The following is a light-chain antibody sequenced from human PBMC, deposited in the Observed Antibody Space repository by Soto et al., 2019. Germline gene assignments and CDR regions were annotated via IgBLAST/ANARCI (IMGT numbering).Light chain of an antibody. CDR3: CSYAGGTSVV. CDR1: SSDVGRYSL. CDR2: EDI. V-gene: IGLV2-23*01. J-gene: IGLJ2*01. Sequence: QSALTQPASVSGSPGQSITISCTGTSSDVGRYSLVSWYQQHPGKAPKLMIYEDIERPSGVSNRFSGSKSGNTASLTISGLQTEDEADYYCCSYAGGTSVVFGGGTQLTVL.